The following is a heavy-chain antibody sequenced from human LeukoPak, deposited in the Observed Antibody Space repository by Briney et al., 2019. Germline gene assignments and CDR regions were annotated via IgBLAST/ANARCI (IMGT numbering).Heavy chain of an antibody. CDR2: ITASGGRT. D-gene: IGHD1-14*01. Sequence: GGSLRLSCAASGFTFSSYAMSWVRQAPGKGLEWVSGITASGGRTYYADSVKGRFTISRDNSKNTLFLQMNSLRAEDTAVYYCARRLGGKDLFDYWGQGTLVTVSS. V-gene: IGHV3-23*01. CDR3: ARRLGGKDLFDY. J-gene: IGHJ4*02. CDR1: GFTFSSYA.